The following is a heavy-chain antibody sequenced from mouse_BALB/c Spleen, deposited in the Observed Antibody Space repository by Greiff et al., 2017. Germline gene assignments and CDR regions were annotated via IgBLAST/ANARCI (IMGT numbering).Heavy chain of an antibody. CDR1: GFTFSSYY. V-gene: IGHV5-6-2*01. CDR3: ARHRTGYAMDY. Sequence: EVQRVESGGGLVKLGGSLKLSCAASGFTFSSYYMSWVRQTPEKRLELVAAINSNGGSTYYPDTVKGRFTISRDNAKNTLYLQMSSLKSEDTALYYCARHRTGYAMDYWGQGTSVTVSS. D-gene: IGHD4-1*01. CDR2: INSNGGST. J-gene: IGHJ4*01.